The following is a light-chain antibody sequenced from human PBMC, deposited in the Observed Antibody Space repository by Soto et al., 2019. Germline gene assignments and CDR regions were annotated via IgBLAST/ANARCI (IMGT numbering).Light chain of an antibody. Sequence: SYELTQPPSVSVAPGQTARITCGGNNIGRKSVNWYQQKPGQAPVLVVYDDGDRPSGIPERFSGSNSGNTATLTISWVEAGDEADYHCQVWDTISDLGIFGGGTKLTVL. J-gene: IGLJ2*01. CDR2: DDG. V-gene: IGLV3-21*02. CDR1: NIGRKS. CDR3: QVWDTISDLGI.